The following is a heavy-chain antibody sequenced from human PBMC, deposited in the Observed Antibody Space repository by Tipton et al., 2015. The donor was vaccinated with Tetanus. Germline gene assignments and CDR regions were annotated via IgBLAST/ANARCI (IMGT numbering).Heavy chain of an antibody. CDR2: IYESGDT. V-gene: IGHV4-39*07. CDR1: GGSIRGGTFY. D-gene: IGHD3-16*01. J-gene: IGHJ4*02. CDR3: VRGNWITDF. Sequence: TLSLTCTVSGGSIRGGTFYWGWIRQPPGKGLEWIGSIYESGDTYYIPSLKSRVTISVDTKNQLSLELTSVTAADTAVYYCVRGNWITDFWGQGTLVTVSS.